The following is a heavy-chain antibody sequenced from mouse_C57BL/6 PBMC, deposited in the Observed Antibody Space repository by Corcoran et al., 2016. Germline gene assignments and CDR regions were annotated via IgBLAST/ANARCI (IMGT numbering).Heavy chain of an antibody. CDR3: ALIYYYGRGYFDV. D-gene: IGHD1-1*01. V-gene: IGHV9-3*01. Sequence: QIQLVQSGPELKKPGETVKISCKASGYTFTTYGMSWVKQAPGKGLKWMGWINTYSGVPTYADDFKGRFAFSLETSASTAYLQINNLKNEDTATYFCALIYYYGRGYFDVWGTGTTVTVSS. CDR2: INTYSGVP. J-gene: IGHJ1*03. CDR1: GYTFTTYG.